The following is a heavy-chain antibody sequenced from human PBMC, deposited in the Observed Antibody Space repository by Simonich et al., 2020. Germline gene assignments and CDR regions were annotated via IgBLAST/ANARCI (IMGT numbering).Heavy chain of an antibody. CDR2: NNPNSGGT. D-gene: IGHD7-27*01. J-gene: IGHJ4*02. Sequence: QVQLVQSGAEVKKPGASVKVSCKASGYTFTGYYMHWVRQAPGQGLGWMGRNNPNSGGTNYAQKFQGRVTMTRDTSISTAYMERSRLRSDDTAVYYCASGWDWGFSHMSDYWGQGTLVTVSS. CDR3: ASGWDWGFSHMSDY. CDR1: GYTFTGYY. V-gene: IGHV1-2*06.